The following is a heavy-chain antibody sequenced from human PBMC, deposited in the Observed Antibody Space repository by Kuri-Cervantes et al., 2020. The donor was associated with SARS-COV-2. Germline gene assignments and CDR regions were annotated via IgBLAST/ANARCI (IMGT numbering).Heavy chain of an antibody. D-gene: IGHD3-3*01. CDR2: IRYDGSNK. J-gene: IGHJ4*02. Sequence: GESLKISCAASGFTFSSYGMHWVRQAPGKGLEWVAFIRYDGSNKYYADSVKGRFTISRDNSKNTLYLQMNSLRAEDTAVYYCAKGYDFWSGCYRFGYWGQGTLVTVSS. V-gene: IGHV3-30*02. CDR3: AKGYDFWSGCYRFGY. CDR1: GFTFSSYG.